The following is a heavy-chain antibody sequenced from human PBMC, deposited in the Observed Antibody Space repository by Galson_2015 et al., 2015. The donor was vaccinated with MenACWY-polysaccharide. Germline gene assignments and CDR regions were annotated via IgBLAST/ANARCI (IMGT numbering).Heavy chain of an antibody. D-gene: IGHD5-12*01. J-gene: IGHJ4*02. V-gene: IGHV3-74*01. CDR1: GFTFSSYW. CDR3: AREPVDYSGHLDY. Sequence: SLRLSCAASGFTFSSYWMNWVRHAPGKGLVWVSRIRGDGSSIIYADSVKGRFTISRDYTKNTVWLQMNSLRGEDTAVYYCAREPVDYSGHLDYWGQGTLVTVSS. CDR2: IRGDGSSI.